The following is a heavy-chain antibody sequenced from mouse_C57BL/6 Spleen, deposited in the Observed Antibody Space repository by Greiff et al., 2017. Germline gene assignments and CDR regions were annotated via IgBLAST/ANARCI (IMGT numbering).Heavy chain of an antibody. Sequence: LQQSGAELVRPGASVKMSCKASGYTFTSYNMNWVKQTPRQGLEWIGAIYPGNGETSYNQKFKGKATLTVDKYSSTAYMQLSSLTSIDSAVYFCAREGSLRRYFDVWGTGTTVTVSS. CDR2: IYPGNGET. CDR1: GYTFTSYN. CDR3: AREGSLRRYFDV. D-gene: IGHD1-1*01. J-gene: IGHJ1*03. V-gene: IGHV1-12*01.